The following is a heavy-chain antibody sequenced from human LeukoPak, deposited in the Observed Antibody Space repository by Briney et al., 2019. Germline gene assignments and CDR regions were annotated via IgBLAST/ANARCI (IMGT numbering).Heavy chain of an antibody. J-gene: IGHJ5*02. Sequence: SVKVSCKTSGGTLNSHTFSWVRQAPGQGLEWMGRITPIIDSAKYAQKFQGRISITVDKSTTTVYMELSSLTPEDTAVYFCARVNLRGSQYNWFDPWGQGTLVTVSS. CDR2: ITPIIDSA. CDR1: GGTLNSHT. CDR3: ARVNLRGSQYNWFDP. V-gene: IGHV1-69*08. D-gene: IGHD1-26*01.